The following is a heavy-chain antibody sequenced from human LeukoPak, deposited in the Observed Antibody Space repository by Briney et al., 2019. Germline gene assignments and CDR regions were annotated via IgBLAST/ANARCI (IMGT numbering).Heavy chain of an antibody. CDR2: IYHSGNS. CDR3: ARILSDSSRDWFDP. CDR1: GYSISTGYY. D-gene: IGHD6-13*01. Sequence: SETLSLTFPVSGYSISTGYYWGWIRQPPGEGLEWIASIYHSGNSYYNPSLKSRVTISIDTSRNHFSLKLSSVTAADTALYYCARILSDSSRDWFDPWGQGALVTVSS. V-gene: IGHV4-38-2*01. J-gene: IGHJ5*02.